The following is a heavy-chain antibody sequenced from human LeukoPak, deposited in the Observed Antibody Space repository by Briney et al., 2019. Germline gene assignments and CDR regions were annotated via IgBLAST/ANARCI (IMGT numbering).Heavy chain of an antibody. J-gene: IGHJ4*02. CDR3: ARIKYRAAGTHYFDY. CDR2: IDWDDDK. Sequence: SGPTLVNPPQTLTLTCTFSGFSLSTSGMCVSWIRQPPGKALEWLARIDWDDDKYYSTSLKTRLTISKDTSKNQVVLTMTNMDPVDTATYYCARIKYRAAGTHYFDYWGQGTLVAVSS. D-gene: IGHD6-13*01. CDR1: GFSLSTSGMC. V-gene: IGHV2-70*11.